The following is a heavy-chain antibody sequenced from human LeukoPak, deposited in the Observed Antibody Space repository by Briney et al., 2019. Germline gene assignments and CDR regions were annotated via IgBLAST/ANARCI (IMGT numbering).Heavy chain of an antibody. CDR3: ARGGYDFWSGYYFLDY. D-gene: IGHD3-3*01. Sequence: GGSLRLSCAASGFTFSSYWMSWVRQAPGKGLESVANIKQDGSEKYYVDSAKGRFTISRDNAKNSLYLQMNSLRAEDTAVYYCARGGYDFWSGYYFLDYWGQGTLVTVSS. J-gene: IGHJ4*02. V-gene: IGHV3-7*01. CDR1: GFTFSSYW. CDR2: IKQDGSEK.